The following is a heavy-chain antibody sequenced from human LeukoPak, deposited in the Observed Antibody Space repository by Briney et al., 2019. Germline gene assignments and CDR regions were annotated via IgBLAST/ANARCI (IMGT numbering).Heavy chain of an antibody. CDR2: IKSKTDGGTT. V-gene: IGHV3-15*01. J-gene: IGHJ4*02. Sequence: GGSLRLSCAASGFTFRNAWMSWVRPAPGKGLEWVGRIKSKTDGGTTDYAAPVKGRFTISRDDSKNTLYLQMNSLKTEDTAVYYCTTDVPTIPFDYWGLGTLVTVSS. CDR3: TTDVPTIPFDY. CDR1: GFTFRNAW. D-gene: IGHD3-10*01.